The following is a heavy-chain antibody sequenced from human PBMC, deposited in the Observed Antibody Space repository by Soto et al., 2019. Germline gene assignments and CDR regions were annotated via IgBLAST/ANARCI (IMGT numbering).Heavy chain of an antibody. D-gene: IGHD1-26*01. CDR3: AREPPTPTYSGSYYRTYYYGMDV. CDR1: GYTFTSYG. V-gene: IGHV1-18*01. CDR2: ISAYNGNT. J-gene: IGHJ6*02. Sequence: GASVKVSCKASGYTFTSYGISWVRQAPGQGLEWMGWISAYNGNTNYAQKLQGRVTMTTDTSTSTAYMELRSLRSDDTAVYYCAREPPTPTYSGSYYRTYYYGMDVWGQGTTVTVSS.